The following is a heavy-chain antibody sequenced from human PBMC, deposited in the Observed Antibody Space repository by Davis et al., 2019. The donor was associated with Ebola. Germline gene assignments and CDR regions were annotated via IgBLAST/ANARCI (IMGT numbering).Heavy chain of an antibody. J-gene: IGHJ6*02. CDR3: ARGPTVKGMDV. D-gene: IGHD4-11*01. V-gene: IGHV4-39*01. CDR1: GGSISSSHYY. Sequence: MPSETLSLTCTVSGGSISSSHYYWGWIRQPPGKGLEWLGSLYYSGSTYYNASFKSRLTISVDTSKNQFSLKLSSVTAADTAVYYCARGPTVKGMDVWGQGTTVTVSS. CDR2: LYYSGST.